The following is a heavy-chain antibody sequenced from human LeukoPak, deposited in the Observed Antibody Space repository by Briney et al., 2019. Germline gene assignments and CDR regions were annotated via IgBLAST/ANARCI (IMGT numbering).Heavy chain of an antibody. Sequence: GASVKVSCKASGGTFSSYAISWVRQAPGQGLEWMGRIIPILGIANYAQKFQGRVTITADKSTSTAYMELSSLRSEDTAVYYCARAVNYYDSSGYSDYWGQGTLVTVSS. V-gene: IGHV1-69*04. CDR3: ARAVNYYDSSGYSDY. CDR1: GGTFSSYA. D-gene: IGHD3-22*01. CDR2: IIPILGIA. J-gene: IGHJ4*02.